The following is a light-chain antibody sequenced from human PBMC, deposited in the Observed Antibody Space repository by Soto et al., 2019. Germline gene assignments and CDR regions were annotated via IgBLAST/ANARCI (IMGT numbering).Light chain of an antibody. V-gene: IGKV3-20*01. CDR1: QSVSSDY. Sequence: PGGRATLSCRASQSVSSDYLAWYQQKAGQVPRLLIYGASSRATGIPDRFSGSGSGTDFTLTISGLEPEDFAVYYCQQYVRSPLTFGGGTKVDI. CDR3: QQYVRSPLT. CDR2: GAS. J-gene: IGKJ4*01.